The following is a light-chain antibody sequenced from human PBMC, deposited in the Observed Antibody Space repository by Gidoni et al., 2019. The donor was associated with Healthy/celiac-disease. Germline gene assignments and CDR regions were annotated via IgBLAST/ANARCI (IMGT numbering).Light chain of an antibody. Sequence: DIQVTTSPSALSASVGDRVTITCRASQSISSYLNWYQQKPGKAPKLLIYAASSLQSGVPSRCSGSGSGTDFTLTISSLQAEDFATYYCQQRYSTPIFTFGPGTKVDIK. CDR2: AAS. CDR1: QSISSY. CDR3: QQRYSTPIFT. J-gene: IGKJ3*01. V-gene: IGKV1-39*01.